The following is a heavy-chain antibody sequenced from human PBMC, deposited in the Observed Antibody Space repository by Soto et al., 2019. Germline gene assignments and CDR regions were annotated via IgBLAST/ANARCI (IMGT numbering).Heavy chain of an antibody. CDR1: NFSISSAYY. D-gene: IGHD3-22*01. CDR2: VYHTGNT. CDR3: ERDRIVTKPPAPYYLYYCVDV. J-gene: IGHJ6*02. V-gene: IGHV4-38-2*02. Sequence: SETLSLSCVASNFSISSAYYWAWIRQPPGKVLEWIASVYHTGNTYFNPSLKSRVTISVDTSKNQFSLRLRSVTAADTAIYYCERDRIVTKPPAPYYLYYCVDVWGQGTTVTVSS.